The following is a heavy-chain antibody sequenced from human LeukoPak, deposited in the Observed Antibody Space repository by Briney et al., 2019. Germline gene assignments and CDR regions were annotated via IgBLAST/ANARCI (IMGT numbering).Heavy chain of an antibody. J-gene: IGHJ4*02. CDR1: GFMFSNYA. CDR2: ISGSGERT. CDR3: VSQSYSGSDNFYFHY. D-gene: IGHD1-26*01. Sequence: PGGSLRLSCVTSGFMFSNYAMSWVRQAPQKGLEWVSIISGSGERTYYADSVKGRFAVSRDYSKNTLYLQMMSLRAEDTAVYYCVSQSYSGSDNFYFHYWGQGTLVAVSS. V-gene: IGHV3-23*01.